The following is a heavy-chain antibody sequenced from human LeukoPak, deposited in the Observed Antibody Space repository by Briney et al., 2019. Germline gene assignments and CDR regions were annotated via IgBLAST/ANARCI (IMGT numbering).Heavy chain of an antibody. CDR1: GYTFTGYY. CDR2: INPNSGGT. Sequence: ASVKVPCKASGYTFTGYYMHWVRQAPGQGLEWMGWINPNSGGTNYAQKFQGWVTMTRDTSISTAYMELNSLRSDDTAVYYCAKAKPQGSDRDFVYWGQGTLVTVSS. D-gene: IGHD1-14*01. J-gene: IGHJ4*02. CDR3: AKAKPQGSDRDFVY. V-gene: IGHV1-2*04.